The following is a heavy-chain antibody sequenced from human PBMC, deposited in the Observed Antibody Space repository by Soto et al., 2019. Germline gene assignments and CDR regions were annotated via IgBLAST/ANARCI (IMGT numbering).Heavy chain of an antibody. CDR1: GFTFSSYG. V-gene: IGHV3-30*03. CDR3: ATALPIVGATDFDY. Sequence: QVQLVESGGGVVQPGRSLRLSCAASGFTFSSYGMHWVRQAPGKGLEWVAVISYDGSNKYYADSVKGRFTISRDNSKNTLYLQMNSLRAEDTAVYYCATALPIVGATDFDYWGQGTLVTVSS. CDR2: ISYDGSNK. D-gene: IGHD1-26*01. J-gene: IGHJ4*02.